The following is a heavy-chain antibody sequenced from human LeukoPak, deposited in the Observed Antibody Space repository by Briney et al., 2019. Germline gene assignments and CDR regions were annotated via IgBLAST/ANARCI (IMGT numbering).Heavy chain of an antibody. CDR2: ISAYNGNT. CDR1: GYTFTSYG. V-gene: IGHV1-18*01. J-gene: IGHJ4*02. CDR3: ATGGGGYFDWLSAFDY. D-gene: IGHD3-9*01. Sequence: GASVKVSCKASGYTFTSYGISWVRQAPGQGLEWMGWISAYNGNTNYAQKLQGRVTMTTDTSTSTAYMELRSLRSDDTAVYYCATGGGGYFDWLSAFDYWGQGTLVTVSS.